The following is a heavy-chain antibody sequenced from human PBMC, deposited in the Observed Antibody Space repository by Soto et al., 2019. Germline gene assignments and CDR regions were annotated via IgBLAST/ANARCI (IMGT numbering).Heavy chain of an antibody. V-gene: IGHV4-34*01. J-gene: IGHJ3*02. CDR2: INHSGST. CDR3: ASARGRRRQDDVFAI. Sequence: QVQLQQWGAGLLKPSETLSLSCFVYGGSFNDYYWSWIRLPPGKGLEWIGEINHSGSTNYIPSPQSRVPIPLATSKNPSSQKLSSETAADTAVYYCASARGRRRQDDVFAIWGQGTMVTVSS. CDR1: GGSFNDYY. D-gene: IGHD3-16*01.